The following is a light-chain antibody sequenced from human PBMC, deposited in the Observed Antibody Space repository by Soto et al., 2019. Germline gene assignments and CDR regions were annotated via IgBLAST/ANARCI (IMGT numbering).Light chain of an antibody. Sequence: EIVRTQSPGTLSVSPGERATLSCRASQGFGTNLAWYQQRPGQAPRLLIYAASTRATGIPARVSGKGSGTEFTLTLSSLQSEDFPLYFCQQYNNWPLYSFGQGPKQEL. CDR1: QGFGTN. J-gene: IGKJ2*01. CDR2: AAS. CDR3: QQYNNWPLYS. V-gene: IGKV3-15*01.